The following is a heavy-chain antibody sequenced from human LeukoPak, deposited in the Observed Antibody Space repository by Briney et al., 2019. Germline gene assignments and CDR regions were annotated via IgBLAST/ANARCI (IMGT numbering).Heavy chain of an antibody. V-gene: IGHV4-4*07. CDR3: ARSLWFGELWVDY. D-gene: IGHD3-10*01. CDR2: IYSSGNT. Sequence: PSETLSLTCTVSGVSFTTYYWTWIRQPAGKGPEWIGRIYSSGNTNYNPSLESRVTMSIDTSKHQFSLKLTSVTAADTAVYYCARSLWFGELWVDYWGQGTLVTVSS. CDR1: GVSFTTYY. J-gene: IGHJ4*02.